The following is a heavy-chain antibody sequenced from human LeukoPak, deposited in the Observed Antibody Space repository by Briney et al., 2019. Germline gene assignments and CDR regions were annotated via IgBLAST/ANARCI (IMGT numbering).Heavy chain of an antibody. CDR1: GFTFSSYE. CDR2: IYSGGST. CDR3: ARHKMYYDILTGYHDDAFDI. D-gene: IGHD3-9*01. V-gene: IGHV3-66*04. J-gene: IGHJ3*02. Sequence: PGGSLRLSCAASGFTFSSYEMNWVRQAPGKGLEWVSVIYSGGSTYYADSVKGRFTISRDNSKNTLYLQMNSLRAEDTAVYYCARHKMYYDILTGYHDDAFDIWGQGTMVTVSS.